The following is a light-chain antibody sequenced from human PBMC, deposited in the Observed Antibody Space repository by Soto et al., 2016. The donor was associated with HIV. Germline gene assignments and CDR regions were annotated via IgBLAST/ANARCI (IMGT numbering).Light chain of an antibody. J-gene: IGLJ1*01. Sequence: SYELTQPPSVSVSPRQTASITCSVDKLGDKYVSWYKQKPGQSPVLVIYEDNKRPSGIPERFSGSNSGNTATLTISGTQALDEADYYCQAWDSNTCFFGTGTKVTVL. CDR2: EDN. CDR1: KLGDKY. CDR3: QAWDSNTCF. V-gene: IGLV3-1*01.